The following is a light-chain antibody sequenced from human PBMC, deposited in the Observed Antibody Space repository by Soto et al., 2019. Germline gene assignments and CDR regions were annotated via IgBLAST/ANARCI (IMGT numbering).Light chain of an antibody. V-gene: IGKV1-6*01. CDR1: QDIRSE. Sequence: AIQMTQSPSSLSAAVGDRVTITCRASQDIRSELGWYQQKPGKAPKVLIYTASTLQSGVPARFSGSGSGTEFTLDISSLQPEDFATYYCLQDYNYPMTFGGGTKVDIK. J-gene: IGKJ4*01. CDR3: LQDYNYPMT. CDR2: TAS.